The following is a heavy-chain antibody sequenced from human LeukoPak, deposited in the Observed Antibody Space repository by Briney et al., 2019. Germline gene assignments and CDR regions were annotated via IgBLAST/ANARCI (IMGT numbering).Heavy chain of an antibody. D-gene: IGHD3-22*01. Sequence: GRSLRLSCAASGFTFSSYAMHWVRQAPGKGLVWVAVISYDGSNKYYADSVKGRFTISRDNSKNTLYLQMNSLRAEDTAVYYCARAPLSVYYYDSSGYLDYWGQGTLVTVSS. CDR1: GFTFSSYA. J-gene: IGHJ4*02. V-gene: IGHV3-30-3*01. CDR3: ARAPLSVYYYDSSGYLDY. CDR2: ISYDGSNK.